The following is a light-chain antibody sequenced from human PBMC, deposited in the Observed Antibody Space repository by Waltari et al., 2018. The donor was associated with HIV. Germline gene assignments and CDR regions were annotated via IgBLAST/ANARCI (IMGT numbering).Light chain of an antibody. V-gene: IGLV1-40*01. CDR3: QSYDSSLSGSV. CDR1: RSNIGARFD. CDR2: GNS. J-gene: IGLJ3*02. Sequence: SVLTQPPSVSGAPGQRVTISCSGSRSNIGARFDVHWYQQIPGTAPKLLIYGNSNRPSGVPDRFSGSKSGTSASLAITGLQAEDEADYYCQSYDSSLSGSVFGGGTKLTVL.